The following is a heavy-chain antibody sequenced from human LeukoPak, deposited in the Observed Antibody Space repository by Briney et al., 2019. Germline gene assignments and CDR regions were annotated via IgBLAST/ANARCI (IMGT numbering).Heavy chain of an antibody. D-gene: IGHD6-13*01. CDR2: INAGGST. CDR3: ARHELSSSWYPAFLDY. Sequence: KASETLSLTCAVYGGSFCGYYWTWIRQPPGKGLEWIWEINAGGSTNYNPSLKSRVTISVDTSKNQFSLRMTSVTAADTAVFYCARHELSSSWYPAFLDYWGQGILVTVSS. V-gene: IGHV4-34*01. CDR1: GGSFCGYY. J-gene: IGHJ4*02.